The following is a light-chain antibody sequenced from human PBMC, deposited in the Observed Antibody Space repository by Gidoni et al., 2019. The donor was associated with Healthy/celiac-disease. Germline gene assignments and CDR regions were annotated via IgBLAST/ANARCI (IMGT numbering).Light chain of an antibody. CDR1: QSVSSSY. CDR2: GAS. Sequence: EIVLTQSPGTLSLSPGARATLSCRASQSVSSSYLAWYQQKPGQAPRRLIYGASSRATGIPDRFSGSGSGTDFTLTISRLEPEDFAVYYCQQYGSSPPTFGQGTKVEIK. J-gene: IGKJ1*01. CDR3: QQYGSSPPT. V-gene: IGKV3-20*01.